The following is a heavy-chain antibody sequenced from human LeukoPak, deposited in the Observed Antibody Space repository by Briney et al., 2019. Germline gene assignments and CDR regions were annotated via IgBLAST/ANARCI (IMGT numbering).Heavy chain of an antibody. V-gene: IGHV3-23*01. CDR3: AKAVSSSWYFSFDY. Sequence: GGSLRLSCAASGFTFSSYGMSWDRQATGKGLKWVSAISGSGGSTYYADSVKGRFTISRDNSKNTLYLQMNSLRAEDTAVYYCAKAVSSSWYFSFDYWGQGTLVTVSS. J-gene: IGHJ4*02. D-gene: IGHD6-13*01. CDR1: GFTFSSYG. CDR2: ISGSGGST.